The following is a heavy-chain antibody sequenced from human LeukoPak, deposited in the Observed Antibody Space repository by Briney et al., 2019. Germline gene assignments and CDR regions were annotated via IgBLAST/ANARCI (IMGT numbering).Heavy chain of an antibody. CDR2: INQHVIT. J-gene: IGHJ6*03. CDR3: ARTKKYSYYYYMDV. D-gene: IGHD4-11*01. V-gene: IGHV4-34*01. CDR1: GGSFSGYY. Sequence: SETLSLTCAVYGGSFSGYYWSWIRQPPGKGLEWIGEINQHVITNYNPSLKSRVTISVDTSKYQFSLNLSSVTAADTAVYYCARTKKYSYYYYMDVWDKGTTVTVSS.